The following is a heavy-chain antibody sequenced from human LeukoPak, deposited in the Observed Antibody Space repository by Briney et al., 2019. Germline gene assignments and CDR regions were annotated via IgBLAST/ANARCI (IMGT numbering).Heavy chain of an antibody. V-gene: IGHV4-34*01. D-gene: IGHD3-3*01. CDR1: GGSFSGYY. Sequence: SETLSLTCAVYGGSFSGYYWSWIRQPPGKGLEWIGEINHSGSTYYNPSLKSRVTISVDTSKNQFSLKLSSVTAADTAVYYCARGEPSYDFWSGYYSSNFDYWGQGTLVTVSS. J-gene: IGHJ4*02. CDR2: INHSGST. CDR3: ARGEPSYDFWSGYYSSNFDY.